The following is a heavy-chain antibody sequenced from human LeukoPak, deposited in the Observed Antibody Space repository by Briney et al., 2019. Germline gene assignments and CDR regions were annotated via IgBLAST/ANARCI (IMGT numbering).Heavy chain of an antibody. V-gene: IGHV4-34*01. CDR1: VGSFSGYY. CDR3: SFRTYYYYGMDV. CDR2: INHSGST. Sequence: SGTLSLTCAVYVGSFSGYYGSWIRQPPGKGLEWIGEINHSGSTNYNPSLKSRVTISVDTSKNQFSLKVSSVTAADTALYYCSFRTYYYYGMDVWGQGTTVTVSS. D-gene: IGHD1/OR15-1a*01. J-gene: IGHJ6*02.